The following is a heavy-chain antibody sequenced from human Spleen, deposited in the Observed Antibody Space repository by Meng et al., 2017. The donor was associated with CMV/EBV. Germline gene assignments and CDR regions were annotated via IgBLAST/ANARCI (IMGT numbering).Heavy chain of an antibody. Sequence: SVKVSCKASGGTFSSYAINWVRQAPGQGLEWMGGIIPMFGTANYAQKFQGRVTITTDESTSTAYMDLSSLGSEDTAVYYCARGLSAHYYYCMDVWGQGTTVTVSS. CDR1: GGTFSSYA. CDR3: ARGLSAHYYYCMDV. V-gene: IGHV1-69*05. D-gene: IGHD2/OR15-2a*01. CDR2: IIPMFGTA. J-gene: IGHJ6*02.